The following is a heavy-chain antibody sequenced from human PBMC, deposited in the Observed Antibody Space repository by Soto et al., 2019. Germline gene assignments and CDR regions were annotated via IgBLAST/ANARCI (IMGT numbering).Heavy chain of an antibody. CDR2: IYYSGST. CDR1: GGSISSGGYS. Sequence: PSETLSLTCAVSGGSISSGGYSWSWIRQPPGKGLEWIGYIYYSGSTNYNPSLKSRVTISVDTSKNQFSLKLSSVTTADTAVYYCARDPASSGGHSYDAFDIWGQGTMVTVSS. D-gene: IGHD6-19*01. V-gene: IGHV4-61*08. CDR3: ARDPASSGGHSYDAFDI. J-gene: IGHJ3*02.